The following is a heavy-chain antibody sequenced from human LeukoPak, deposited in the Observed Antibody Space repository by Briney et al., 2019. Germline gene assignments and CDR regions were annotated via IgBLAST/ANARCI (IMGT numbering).Heavy chain of an antibody. V-gene: IGHV4-39*01. D-gene: IGHD3-22*01. CDR1: GGSISSSSYY. J-gene: IGHJ4*02. CDR3: ARLPNYYDSSGYYYYFDY. CDR2: IYYSGSI. Sequence: SETLSLTCTVSGGSISSSSYYWGWIRQPPGKGLEWIGSIYYSGSIYYNPSLKSRVTISVDTSKNQFSLKLSSVTAADTAVYYCARLPNYYDSSGYYYYFDYWGQGTLVTVSS.